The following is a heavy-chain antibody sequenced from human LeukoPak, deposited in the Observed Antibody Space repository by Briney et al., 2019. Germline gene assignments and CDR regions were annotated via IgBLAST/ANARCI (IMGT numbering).Heavy chain of an antibody. V-gene: IGHV4-4*02. D-gene: IGHD2-2*02. CDR1: GDSISSSHW. J-gene: IGHJ4*02. CDR3: ARTYCNSTSCYKLDY. Sequence: SETLSLTCAVSGDSISSSHWWSWVRQPPGKGLEWIGEIYHSGSTNYNPSLKSRVTISVDRSKNQFSLKLSSVTAADTAIYYCARTYCNSTSCYKLDYWGQGTLVTVSS. CDR2: IYHSGST.